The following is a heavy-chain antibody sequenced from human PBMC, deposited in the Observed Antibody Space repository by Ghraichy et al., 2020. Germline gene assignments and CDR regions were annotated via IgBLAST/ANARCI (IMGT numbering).Heavy chain of an antibody. Sequence: GSLRLSCAVYGGSFSGYYWSWIRQPPGKGLEWIGEINHSGSTNYNPSLKSRVTISVDTSKNQFSLKLSSVTAADTAVYYCARVKSGTLDYWGQGTLVTVSS. CDR3: ARVKSGTLDY. CDR2: INHSGST. J-gene: IGHJ4*02. D-gene: IGHD1-1*01. CDR1: GGSFSGYY. V-gene: IGHV4-34*01.